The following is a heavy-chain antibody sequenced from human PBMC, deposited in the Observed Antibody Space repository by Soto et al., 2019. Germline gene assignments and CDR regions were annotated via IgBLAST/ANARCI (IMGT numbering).Heavy chain of an antibody. CDR2: ISNSGDA. J-gene: IGHJ4*01. V-gene: IGHV4-61*01. D-gene: IGHD5-18*01. CDR1: GDSVSGGSYH. Sequence: PSETLSLTCTVSGDSVSGGSYHWSWIRQPPGGGLEWMGYISNSGDANYNPSLKSRISMSVDTSKNQFSLRLSSVTGADTAVYYCARDIRGYSRALDFWGHGSLVTVSS. CDR3: ARDIRGYSRALDF.